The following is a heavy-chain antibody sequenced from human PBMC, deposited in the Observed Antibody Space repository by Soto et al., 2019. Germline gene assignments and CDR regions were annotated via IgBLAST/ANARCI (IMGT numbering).Heavy chain of an antibody. CDR3: ARDLKEYCSDGKCNWFDP. CDR1: GGSISSGGYS. D-gene: IGHD2-15*01. J-gene: IGHJ5*02. V-gene: IGHV4-61*08. CDR2: ISYSGST. Sequence: SETLSLTYAVSGGSISSGGYSWSWIRQPPGKGLEWIGYISYSGSTDYNPSLKSRVTISFDASKNQISLQVRSATAADAAVYYCARDLKEYCSDGKCNWFDPWGQGTLVTVSS.